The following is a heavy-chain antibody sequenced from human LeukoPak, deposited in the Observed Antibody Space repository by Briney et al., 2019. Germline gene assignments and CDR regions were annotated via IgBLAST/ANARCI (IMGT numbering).Heavy chain of an antibody. D-gene: IGHD5-12*01. Sequence: PGGSLRLSCAAYGFTVSSNYMSWVRRAPGKGLEWVSVIYSGGSTYYADSVKGRFTISRDTSKNTLYLQMNSLRVEDTAVYYCARVVSGYRHFDYWGQGTLVTVSS. J-gene: IGHJ4*02. V-gene: IGHV3-53*01. CDR3: ARVVSGYRHFDY. CDR1: GFTVSSNY. CDR2: IYSGGST.